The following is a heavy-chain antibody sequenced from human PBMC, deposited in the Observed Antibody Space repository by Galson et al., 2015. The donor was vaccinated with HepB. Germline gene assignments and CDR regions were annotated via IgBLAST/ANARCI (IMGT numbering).Heavy chain of an antibody. Sequence: SLRLSCAASGFTFSSYSMNWVRQAPGKGLEWVSSISSSSSYIYYADSVKGRFTISRDNAKNSLYLQMNSLRAEDTAVYYCARAKITFGGVIVAAFDIWGQGTMVTVSS. CDR1: GFTFSSYS. CDR3: ARAKITFGGVIVAAFDI. J-gene: IGHJ3*02. V-gene: IGHV3-21*01. D-gene: IGHD3-16*02. CDR2: ISSSSSYI.